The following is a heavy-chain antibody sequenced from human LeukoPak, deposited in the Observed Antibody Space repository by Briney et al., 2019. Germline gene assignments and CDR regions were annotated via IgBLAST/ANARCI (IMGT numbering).Heavy chain of an antibody. CDR1: GFTFSTYG. J-gene: IGHJ4*02. D-gene: IGHD4-23*01. CDR3: AKDEDYGGNSGIDY. Sequence: GGSLRLSCAASGFTFSTYGVHWVRQAPGKGLQWVALIVYDGGDKHYADSVRGRFTISRDNSKNTLYLQMNSLRAEDTAVYYCAKDEDYGGNSGIDYWGQGTLVTVSS. CDR2: IVYDGGDK. V-gene: IGHV3-30*02.